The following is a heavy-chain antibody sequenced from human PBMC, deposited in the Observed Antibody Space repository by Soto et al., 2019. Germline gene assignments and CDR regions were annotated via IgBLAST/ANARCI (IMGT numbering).Heavy chain of an antibody. D-gene: IGHD4-17*01. CDR1: GFTFSNYA. CDR2: ISSNSGYT. J-gene: IGHJ4*02. Sequence: EEQLLESGGGLVQPGGSLRLSCAASGFTFSNYAMTWVRQAPGKGLEWVSSISSNSGYTLYTDSVKGRFTISRDNAKSSLYLQMSSLRDEDTAVYYCTRGSYGAYDYWGQGTLVTVSS. CDR3: TRGSYGAYDY. V-gene: IGHV3-21*06.